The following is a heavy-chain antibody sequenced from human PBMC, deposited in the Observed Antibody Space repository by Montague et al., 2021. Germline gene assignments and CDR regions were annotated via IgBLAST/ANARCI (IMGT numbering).Heavy chain of an antibody. CDR2: ISKGGTT. CDR1: GVSISSCNYH. CDR3: TRKVWSEDYGFDF. D-gene: IGHD4/OR15-4a*01. Sequence: SETLSLTCTVSGVSISSCNYHWGWIPQRPGKGPEGLGCISKGGTTYPNPSLRSRVTISVDTSENQFSLKLNSVTAADTAFYYCTRKVWSEDYGFDFWGPGTLVTVAS. J-gene: IGHJ4*03. V-gene: IGHV4-39*01.